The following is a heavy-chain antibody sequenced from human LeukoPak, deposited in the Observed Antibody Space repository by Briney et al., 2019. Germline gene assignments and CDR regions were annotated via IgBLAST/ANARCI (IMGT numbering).Heavy chain of an antibody. V-gene: IGHV4-39*07. CDR1: GGSISSSSYY. J-gene: IGHJ6*03. Sequence: SSESLSLTCTVSGGSISSSSYYWGWIRQPPGKGLEWIGSIYHSGSTYYNPSLKSRVTISVDTSKNQFSLKLSSVTAADTAVYYGGREGYHYYYHRAVGGKGPTVPVPS. CDR3: GREGYHYYYHRAV. CDR2: IYHSGST.